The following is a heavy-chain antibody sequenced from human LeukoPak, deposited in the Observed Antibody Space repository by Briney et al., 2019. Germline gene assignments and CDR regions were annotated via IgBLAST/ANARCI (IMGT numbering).Heavy chain of an antibody. CDR2: FYSSTRT. J-gene: IGHJ6*04. Sequence: PSQTLSLTCTVSGDSLTSGSRYWSWIRQPAGKGLEWIGHFYSSTRTTYNPSLESRVTISGDTAKNQFSLKLDSVTAADTAVYFSPRCIAQLDCDDADYYHMDVWGKGTTVTISS. V-gene: IGHV4-61*09. CDR1: GDSLTSGSRY. D-gene: IGHD1-1*01. CDR3: PRCIAQLDCDDADYYHMDV.